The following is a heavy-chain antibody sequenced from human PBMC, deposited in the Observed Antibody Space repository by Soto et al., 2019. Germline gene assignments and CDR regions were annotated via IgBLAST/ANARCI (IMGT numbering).Heavy chain of an antibody. J-gene: IGHJ6*03. CDR3: AKNRTRHNWNFNYYYTDV. CDR1: GFTFSSYA. CDR2: ISGSGGST. D-gene: IGHD1-7*01. V-gene: IGHV3-23*01. Sequence: EVQLLESGGGLVQPGGSLRLSCAASGFTFSSYAMSWVRQAPGKGLEWVSAISGSGGSTYYADSVKGRFTISRDNSKNTLYLQMNRLRAEDTAVYYCAKNRTRHNWNFNYYYTDVWGKGTTVTVSS.